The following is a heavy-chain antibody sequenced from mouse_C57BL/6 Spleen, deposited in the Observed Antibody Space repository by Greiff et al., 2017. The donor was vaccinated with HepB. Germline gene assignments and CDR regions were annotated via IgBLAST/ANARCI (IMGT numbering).Heavy chain of an antibody. CDR2: IHPNSGST. CDR1: GYTFTSYW. V-gene: IGHV1-64*01. CDR3: AREDYYGPYFDY. D-gene: IGHD1-2*01. J-gene: IGHJ2*01. Sequence: VQLQQPGAELVKPGASVKLSCKASGYTFTSYWMHWVKQRPGQGLEWIGMIHPNSGSTNYNEKFKDKATLTVDKSSSTAYMQLSSLTSEDSAVYYCAREDYYGPYFDYWGQGTTLTVSS.